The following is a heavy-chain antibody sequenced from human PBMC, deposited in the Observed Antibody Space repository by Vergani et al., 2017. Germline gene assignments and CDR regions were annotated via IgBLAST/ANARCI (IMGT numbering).Heavy chain of an antibody. CDR1: GFTFTSSA. CDR3: ARGPIYSRNWYVDQ. Sequence: QMQQVQSGPEVKKPGTSVKVSCKASGFTFTSSAMQWVRQARGQHLEWIGWIVVGSGNTNYAHKFQGRVTMTRDTSISTAYMELSRLRSDDTAVYYCARGPIYSRNWYVDQWGQGTLVTVSS. V-gene: IGHV1-58*02. D-gene: IGHD6-13*01. CDR2: IVVGSGNT. J-gene: IGHJ4*02.